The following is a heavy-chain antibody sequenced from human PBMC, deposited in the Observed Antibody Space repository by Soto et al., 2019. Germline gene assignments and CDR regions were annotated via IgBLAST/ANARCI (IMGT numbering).Heavy chain of an antibody. J-gene: IGHJ6*02. CDR3: ASDYGSGVEMDV. V-gene: IGHV1-46*01. CDR2: VKPTGGGST. D-gene: IGHD3-10*01. CDR1: GYTFSGDY. Sequence: ASVQGACKPSGYTFSGDYVHWVRQAPGQGLEWMGVVKPTGGGSTSYAQRFQGRVTVTRDTSTSTVYMELGSLRFDDTAVYFCASDYGSGVEMDVWGQGTRVTVS.